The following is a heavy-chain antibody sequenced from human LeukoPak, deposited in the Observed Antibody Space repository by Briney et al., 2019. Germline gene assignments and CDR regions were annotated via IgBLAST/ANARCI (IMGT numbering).Heavy chain of an antibody. CDR3: AKDRPNYFGTNGHYYRRDGDF. J-gene: IGHJ4*02. CDR1: EFTFSIYA. CDR2: ITSTGEST. V-gene: IGHV3-23*01. Sequence: GGSLRLSCAATEFTFSIYAMSWVRQAPGRGLEWVASITSTGESTWYAGSVKGRFTISRDNSKYTVYLQMNSLRAEDTAIYYCAKDRPNYFGTNGHYYRRDGDFWGQGTLVTVSS. D-gene: IGHD3-22*01.